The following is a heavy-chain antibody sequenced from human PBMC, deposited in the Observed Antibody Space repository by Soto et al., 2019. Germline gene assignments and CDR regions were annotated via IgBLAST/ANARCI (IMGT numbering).Heavy chain of an antibody. J-gene: IGHJ4*02. D-gene: IGHD1-1*01. V-gene: IGHV3-23*01. CDR3: ARWNGYGDS. CDR1: GFSISTYG. CDR2: FSGSSGNT. Sequence: EVQLLESGGGLAQPGGSLRLSCAASGFSISTYGVTWVRQAPGKGLEWVSGFSGSSGNTYYADSVKGRFTISRDNSKNTVYLQMNSLRAEYTAVYYCARWNGYGDSWGQGTLVTVSS.